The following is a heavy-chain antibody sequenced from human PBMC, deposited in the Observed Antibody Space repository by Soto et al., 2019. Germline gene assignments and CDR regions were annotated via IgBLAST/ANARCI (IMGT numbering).Heavy chain of an antibody. J-gene: IGHJ6*02. Sequence: SLRLSCAASGFTFSSYAMHWVRQAPGKGLEWVAVISYDGSNKYYADSVKGRFTISRDNSKNTLYLQMNSLRAEDTAVYYCARGEYCISTRCFGYGMDVWGQGTTVTVSS. CDR3: ARGEYCISTRCFGYGMDV. CDR2: ISYDGSNK. CDR1: GFTFSSYA. V-gene: IGHV3-30-3*01. D-gene: IGHD2-2*01.